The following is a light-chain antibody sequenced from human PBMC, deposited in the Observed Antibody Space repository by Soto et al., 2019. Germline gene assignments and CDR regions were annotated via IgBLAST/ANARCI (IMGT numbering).Light chain of an antibody. J-gene: IGKJ4*01. V-gene: IGKV3-20*01. CDR3: QQYGASP. Sequence: ELVLTQSPGTLSLSPGERATLSYRASQSVSSSYLAWYQQKPGQAPRLLIYGASTRATGIPARFSGSGSGTDFTLTISRLEPEDFAVYYCQQYGASPFGGGTKVEIK. CDR2: GAS. CDR1: QSVSSSY.